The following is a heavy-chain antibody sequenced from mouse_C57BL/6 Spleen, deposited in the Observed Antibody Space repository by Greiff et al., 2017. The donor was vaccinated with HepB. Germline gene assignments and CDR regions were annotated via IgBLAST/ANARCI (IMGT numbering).Heavy chain of an antibody. CDR2: INPSSGYT. D-gene: IGHD2-4*01. J-gene: IGHJ3*01. CDR3: ARSVYDYDGWFAY. Sequence: QVQLQQSGAELAKPGASVKLSCKASGYTFTSYWMHWVKQRPGQGLEWIGYINPSSGYTKYNQKFKDKATLTADKSSSTAYMQLSSLTYEDSAVYYCARSVYDYDGWFAYWGQGTLVTVSA. CDR1: GYTFTSYW. V-gene: IGHV1-7*01.